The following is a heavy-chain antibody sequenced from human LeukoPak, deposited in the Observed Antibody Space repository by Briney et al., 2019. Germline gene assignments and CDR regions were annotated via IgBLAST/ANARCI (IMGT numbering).Heavy chain of an antibody. V-gene: IGHV3-21*01. CDR3: ARDTDDSLDY. Sequence: GGSLRLFCAPSGVTFSSYSMKWVRQATGKGLEWFSSISSSSSYIYYADSVKGRFTISRDNAKNSLYLQMNSLRAEDTAVYYCARDTDDSLDYWGQGTLVTVSS. CDR2: ISSSSSYI. CDR1: GVTFSSYS. D-gene: IGHD3-3*01. J-gene: IGHJ4*02.